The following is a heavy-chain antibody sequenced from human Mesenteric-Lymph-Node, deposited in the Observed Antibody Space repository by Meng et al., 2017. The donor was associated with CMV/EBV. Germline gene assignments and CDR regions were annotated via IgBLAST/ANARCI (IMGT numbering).Heavy chain of an antibody. Sequence: GGSLRLSCAASGFTFSSYAMHWVRQAPGKGLEWVAVISYDGSNKYYADSVKGRFTISRDNVKNSLYLQVNSLRAEDTAVYYCARGVFDSWGQGTLVTVSS. CDR3: ARGVFDS. V-gene: IGHV3-30-3*01. CDR2: ISYDGSNK. CDR1: GFTFSSYA. J-gene: IGHJ4*02.